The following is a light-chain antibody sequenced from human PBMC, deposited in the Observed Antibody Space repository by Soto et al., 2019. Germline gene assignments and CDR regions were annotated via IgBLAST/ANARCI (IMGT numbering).Light chain of an antibody. CDR3: SSFTTSATGV. J-gene: IGLJ2*01. CDR2: DVI. V-gene: IGLV2-14*03. Sequence: QSALTQPASVAGSPGQSITISCTGTSSDIGYYNYVSWYQHHPGKPPKLMIFDVISRPSGVSSRFSGSKSGNTASLTISGLQAEDEADYYCSSFTTSATGVFGGGTKLTVL. CDR1: SSDIGYYNY.